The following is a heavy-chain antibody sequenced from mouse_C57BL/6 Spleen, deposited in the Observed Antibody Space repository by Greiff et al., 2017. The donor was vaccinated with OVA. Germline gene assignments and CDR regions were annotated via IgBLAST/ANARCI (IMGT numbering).Heavy chain of an antibody. Sequence: DVKLVESGGGLVQPGGSLSLSCAASGFTFTDYYMSWVRQPPGKALEWLGFIRNKANGYTTEYSASVKGRFTISRANSQSILYLQMKALRADDSATSYGARPSYDYVGYYAMDYWGQGTSVTVSS. V-gene: IGHV7-3*01. CDR2: IRNKANGYTT. CDR1: GFTFTDYY. CDR3: ARPSYDYVGYYAMDY. J-gene: IGHJ4*01. D-gene: IGHD2-4*01.